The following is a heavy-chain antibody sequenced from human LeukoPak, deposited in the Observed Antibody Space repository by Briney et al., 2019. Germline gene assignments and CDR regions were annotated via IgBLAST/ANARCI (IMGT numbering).Heavy chain of an antibody. CDR1: GFTFGKYW. CDR2: IKLDGSEK. Sequence: GGSLRLSCVASGFTFGKYWMSWVRQAPGKGLEWVANIKLDGSEKNYVDSVKGRFTISRDNTKNSLYLQMNSPRVEDTAVFYCARDQYDTWSRRENFDSWGQGTLVIVSS. V-gene: IGHV3-7*03. CDR3: ARDQYDTWSRRENFDS. D-gene: IGHD3-3*01. J-gene: IGHJ4*02.